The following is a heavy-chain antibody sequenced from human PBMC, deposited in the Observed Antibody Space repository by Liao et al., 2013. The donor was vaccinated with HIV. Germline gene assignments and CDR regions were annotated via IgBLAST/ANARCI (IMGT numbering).Heavy chain of an antibody. CDR1: GGSISSGGYY. CDR2: IYYSGST. CDR3: ARVDRAPNFFDH. Sequence: QVQLQESGPGLVKPSQTLSLTCTVSGGSISSGGYYWSWIRQAPGKGLEWIGYIYYSGSTYYNPSLKGRVTISIDTSRNKFSLNLHSVTVADTAVYYCARVDRAPNFFDHWGQGSLVIVSS. V-gene: IGHV4-30-4*08. J-gene: IGHJ4*02. D-gene: IGHD3-22*01.